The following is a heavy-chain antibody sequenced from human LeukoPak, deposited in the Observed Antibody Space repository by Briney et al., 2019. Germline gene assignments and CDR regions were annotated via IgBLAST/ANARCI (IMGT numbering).Heavy chain of an antibody. CDR3: ARDFDRYYFDY. Sequence: GGSLRLSCAASGFTFSSYAMHWVRQAPGKGLEWVAVISYGGSNKYYADSVKGRFTISRDNSKNTLYLQMNSLRAEDTAVYYCARDFDRYYFDYWGQGTLVTVSS. D-gene: IGHD3-9*01. J-gene: IGHJ4*02. CDR2: ISYGGSNK. V-gene: IGHV3-30*04. CDR1: GFTFSSYA.